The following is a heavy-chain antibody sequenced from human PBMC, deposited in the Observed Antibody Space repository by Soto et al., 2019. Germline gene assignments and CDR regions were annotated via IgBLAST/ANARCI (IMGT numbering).Heavy chain of an antibody. V-gene: IGHV4-39*01. CDR1: GGSISSSSYY. Sequence: QLQLQESGPGLVKPSETLSLTCTVSGGSISSSSYYWGWIRQPPGKGLEWIGSIYYSGSTYYNPSLKSRVTMSVDTSKDHVSLNLSSVTAADTAVYYCARYSSGWYYWFDPWGQGTLVTVSS. D-gene: IGHD6-19*01. J-gene: IGHJ5*02. CDR2: IYYSGST. CDR3: ARYSSGWYYWFDP.